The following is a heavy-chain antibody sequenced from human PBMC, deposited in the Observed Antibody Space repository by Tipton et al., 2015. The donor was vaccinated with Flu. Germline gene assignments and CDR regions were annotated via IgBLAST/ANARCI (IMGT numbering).Heavy chain of an antibody. CDR3: ARRDYSNYVSDPKSWFDP. J-gene: IGHJ5*02. CDR1: GDSISSDYH. V-gene: IGHV4-38-2*01. D-gene: IGHD4-11*01. Sequence: LRLSCAVSGDSISSDYHWGWIQQFPGKGLEWIGTVSRSGSTVYNPSLTSRVTISIDRSKNQFSLNLKSVTAADMAVYYCARRDYSNYVSDPKSWFDPWGQGTLVAVSS. CDR2: VSRSGST.